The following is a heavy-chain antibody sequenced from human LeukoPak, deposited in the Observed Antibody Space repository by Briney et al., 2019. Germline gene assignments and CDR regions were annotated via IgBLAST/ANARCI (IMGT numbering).Heavy chain of an antibody. D-gene: IGHD3-10*01. CDR1: GYTFTSYD. Sequence: ASVKVSCKASGYTFTSYDINWVRQATGQGLEWMGWMNPNSGNTGYAQKFQGRGTITRNTSISTAYMELSSLRSEDTAVYYCAREIHYYGSGSKRAFDIWGQGTMVTVSS. CDR3: AREIHYYGSGSKRAFDI. J-gene: IGHJ3*02. CDR2: MNPNSGNT. V-gene: IGHV1-8*03.